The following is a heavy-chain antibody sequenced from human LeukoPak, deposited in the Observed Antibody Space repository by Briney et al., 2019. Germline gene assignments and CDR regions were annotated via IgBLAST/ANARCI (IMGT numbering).Heavy chain of an antibody. Sequence: SETLSLTCTVSGGSISSYYWSWIRQPPGKGLEWIGYIYYSVSTNYNPSLKSRVNISVDTSKNQISLKLSSVTAADTAVYYCARGGSGTYLSHLRFDYWGQGTLVTVSS. V-gene: IGHV4-59*01. CDR2: IYYSVST. J-gene: IGHJ4*02. CDR1: GGSISSYY. D-gene: IGHD3-10*01. CDR3: ARGGSGTYLSHLRFDY.